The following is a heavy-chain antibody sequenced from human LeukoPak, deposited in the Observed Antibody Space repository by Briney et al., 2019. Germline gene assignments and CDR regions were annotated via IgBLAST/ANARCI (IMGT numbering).Heavy chain of an antibody. CDR1: EYSFTGHY. CDR3: ARDARIAVFGVFNFRFGP. V-gene: IGHV1-2*02. CDR2: INPNSGDT. D-gene: IGHD3-3*01. Sequence: GASVKVSCKASEYSFTGHYIHWVRQAPGQGLEWMGWINPNSGDTNYAQIFQGRVTMTRDTSTSTAYMELTRLRSDDTAMYYGARDARIAVFGVFNFRFGPWGQGTLVTVSS. J-gene: IGHJ5*02.